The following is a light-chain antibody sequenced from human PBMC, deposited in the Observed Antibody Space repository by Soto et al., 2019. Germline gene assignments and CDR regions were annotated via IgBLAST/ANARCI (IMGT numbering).Light chain of an antibody. V-gene: IGKV1-6*02. CDR3: LQDYSSPIT. CDR2: AAS. CDR1: QDISND. Sequence: AIQLTQSPSSLSASVGDRFTITCRASQDISNDLGWFQQKPRKAPTLLIYAASILQTGVPSRCSGSGSGSAFSLTITSLQPEDFATYYCLQDYSSPITFGQGTRLEIK. J-gene: IGKJ5*01.